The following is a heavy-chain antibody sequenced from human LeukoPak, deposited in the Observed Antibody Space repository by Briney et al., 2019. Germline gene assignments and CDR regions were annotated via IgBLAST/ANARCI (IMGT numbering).Heavy chain of an antibody. CDR1: GFTFDDYA. CDR2: ISWNSGSI. CDR3: AKGGGYSYGPAGCGGDCYPSGYMDV. J-gene: IGHJ6*03. V-gene: IGHV3-9*03. D-gene: IGHD2-21*01. Sequence: PGGSLRLSCAASGFTFDDYAMHWVRQAPGKGLEWVSGISWNSGSIGYADSVKGRFTISRDNAKNSLYLQMNSLRAEDMALYYCAKGGGYSYGPAGCGGDCYPSGYMDVWGKGTTVTVSS.